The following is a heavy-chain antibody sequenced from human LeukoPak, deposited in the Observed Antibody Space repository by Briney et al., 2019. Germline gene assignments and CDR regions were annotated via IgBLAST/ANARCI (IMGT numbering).Heavy chain of an antibody. J-gene: IGHJ4*02. CDR3: ARGVVYGSGMVPFDY. CDR2: ISAYNGNT. CDR1: GYTFTSYG. V-gene: IGHV1-18*04. D-gene: IGHD3-10*01. Sequence: ASVKVSCKASGYTFTSYGISWVRQAPGQGLERMGWISAYNGNTNYAQKLQGRVTMTTDTSTSTAYMELRSLRSDDTAVYYCARGVVYGSGMVPFDYWGQGTLVTVSS.